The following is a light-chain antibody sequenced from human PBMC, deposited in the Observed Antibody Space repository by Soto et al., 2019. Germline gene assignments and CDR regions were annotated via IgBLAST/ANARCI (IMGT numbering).Light chain of an antibody. Sequence: IQMTQFPSALSASVGDRATITCRASQDIRTDLGWYQQKPGKAPELLIYDASTLATGLPSRFSGSGSGTDFTFISSRLHPEDIVIYYCQQYDYLPRTFGGGTKVEIE. CDR2: DAS. V-gene: IGKV1-33*01. CDR3: QQYDYLPRT. CDR1: QDIRTD. J-gene: IGKJ4*01.